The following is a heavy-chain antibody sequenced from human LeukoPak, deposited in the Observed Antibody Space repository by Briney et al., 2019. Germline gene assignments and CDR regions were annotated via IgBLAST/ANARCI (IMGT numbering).Heavy chain of an antibody. V-gene: IGHV1-2*02. CDR2: VNPNSSGT. CDR1: GYTFTGYY. Sequence: ASVKVSCKASGYTFTGYYIHWVRQAPGQGLEWMGWVNPNSSGTNYAQTFQGRVTMTRDTSISTAYMELSRLRSYDTAVYYCARAGYYDTSGYYHPFDYWGQGILVTVSS. J-gene: IGHJ4*02. D-gene: IGHD3-22*01. CDR3: ARAGYYDTSGYYHPFDY.